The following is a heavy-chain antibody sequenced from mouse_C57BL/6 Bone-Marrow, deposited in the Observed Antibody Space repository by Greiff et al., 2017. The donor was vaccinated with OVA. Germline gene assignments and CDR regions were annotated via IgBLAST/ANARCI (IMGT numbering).Heavy chain of an antibody. CDR2: IDPSDSYT. J-gene: IGHJ2*01. CDR3: AREGAWAYFDY. V-gene: IGHV1-69*01. Sequence: VQLQQPGAELVMPGASVKLSCKASGYTFTSYWMHWVKQRPGQGLEWIGEIDPSDSYTNYNQKFKGKSTLTVDKSSSTAYMQLSSLTSEDSAVDYCAREGAWAYFDYWGQGTTLTVSS. CDR1: GYTFTSYW. D-gene: IGHD4-1*01.